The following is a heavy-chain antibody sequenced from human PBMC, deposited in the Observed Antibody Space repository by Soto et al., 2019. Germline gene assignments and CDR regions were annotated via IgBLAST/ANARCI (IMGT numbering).Heavy chain of an antibody. CDR2: IIPIFGTA. CDR1: GGTFSSYA. J-gene: IGHJ3*02. CDR3: ARRPYYDILTGYLAFDI. V-gene: IGHV1-69*13. Sequence: GASVTVSCKASGGTFSSYAISWVRQAPGQGLEWMGGIIPIFGTANYAQKFQGRVTITADESTSTAYMELSSLRSEDTAVYYCARRPYYDILTGYLAFDIWGQGTMVTVSS. D-gene: IGHD3-9*01.